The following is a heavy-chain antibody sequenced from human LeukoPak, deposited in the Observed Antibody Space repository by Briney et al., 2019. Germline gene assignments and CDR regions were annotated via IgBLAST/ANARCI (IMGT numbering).Heavy chain of an antibody. D-gene: IGHD3-22*01. Sequence: PSETLSLTCTVSGGSISSSSYYWGWIRQPPGKGLEWIGSIYYSGSTYYNPSLKSRVTISVDTSKNQFSLKLSSVTAADTAVYYCASPSDYYDSSGYYDYWGQGTLVTVSS. CDR3: ASPSDYYDSSGYYDY. V-gene: IGHV4-39*07. CDR2: IYYSGST. J-gene: IGHJ4*02. CDR1: GGSISSSSYY.